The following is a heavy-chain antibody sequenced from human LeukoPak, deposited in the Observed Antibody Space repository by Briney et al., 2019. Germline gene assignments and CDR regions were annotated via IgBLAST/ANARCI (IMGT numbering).Heavy chain of an antibody. CDR1: GGSISSSSYC. D-gene: IGHD3-3*01. J-gene: IGHJ4*02. Sequence: SETLSLTCTVSGGSISSSSYCWGWIRQPPGKGLEWIGSIYYSGSTYYNPSLKSRVTISVDTSKNQFSLKLSSVTAADTAVYYCARRASRGDYYFDYWGQGTLVTVSS. V-gene: IGHV4-39*01. CDR3: ARRASRGDYYFDY. CDR2: IYYSGST.